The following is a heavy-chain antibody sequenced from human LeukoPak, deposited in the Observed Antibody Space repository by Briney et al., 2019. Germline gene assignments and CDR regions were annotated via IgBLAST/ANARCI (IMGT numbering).Heavy chain of an antibody. CDR1: GFTFSRYW. Sequence: GGSLRLSCAASGFTFSRYWMSWVRQGQGKGLEWVATINQDGSGEYYVASVKGRFTISGDNAKNSLYLQISGLRAEDTAVYHCARKLYYYDTSPAGWFDPWGQGTMVTVS. CDR2: INQDGSGE. CDR3: ARKLYYYDTSPAGWFDP. J-gene: IGHJ5*02. V-gene: IGHV3-7*01. D-gene: IGHD3-22*01.